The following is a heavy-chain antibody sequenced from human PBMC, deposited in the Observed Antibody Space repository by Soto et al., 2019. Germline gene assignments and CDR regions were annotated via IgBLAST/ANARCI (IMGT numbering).Heavy chain of an antibody. V-gene: IGHV4-34*01. CDR1: GGSFSGYY. J-gene: IGHJ6*02. CDR3: ARRIAARQPYYYYYGMDV. CDR2: INHSGST. Sequence: PSETLSLTCAVYGGSFSGYYWSWIRQPPGKGLEWIGEINHSGSTNYNPSLKSRVTISVDTSKNQFSLKLSSVTAADTAVYYCARRIAARQPYYYYYGMDVWGQGTTVTVSS. D-gene: IGHD6-6*01.